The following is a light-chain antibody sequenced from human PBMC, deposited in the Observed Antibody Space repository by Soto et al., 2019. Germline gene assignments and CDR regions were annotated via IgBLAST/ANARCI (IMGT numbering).Light chain of an antibody. CDR2: EVS. V-gene: IGLV2-14*01. J-gene: IGLJ1*01. CDR1: SSDVGTYNY. CDR3: SSYTSSSTHNYV. Sequence: ALTQPASVSGSPGQSITISCTGTSSDVGTYNYVSWYQHHPGKVPKLMIYEVSNRPSGVSNRFSGSKSGNTASLTISGLQAEDEADYYCSSYTSSSTHNYVFGTGTKLTVL.